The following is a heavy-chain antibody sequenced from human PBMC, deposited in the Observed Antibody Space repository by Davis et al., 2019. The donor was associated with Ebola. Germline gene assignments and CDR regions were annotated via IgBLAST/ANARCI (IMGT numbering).Heavy chain of an antibody. CDR2: IYYSGST. V-gene: IGHV4-31*03. CDR3: APLSGWNHAFDY. Sequence: MPSETLSLTCTVSGGSISSGGYYWSWIRQHPGKGLEWIGYIYYSGSTYYNPSLKSRVTISVDTSKNQFSLKLSSVTAADTAVYYCAPLSGWNHAFDYWGQGTLVTVSS. CDR1: GGSISSGGYY. J-gene: IGHJ4*02. D-gene: IGHD1-14*01.